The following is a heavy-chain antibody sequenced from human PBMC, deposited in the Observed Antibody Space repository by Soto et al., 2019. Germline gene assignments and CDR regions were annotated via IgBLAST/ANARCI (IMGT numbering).Heavy chain of an antibody. CDR2: IVPKVGSG. Sequence: QVQLVQSGAEVKKPGSSVKVSCKASGGTFSDSAINWVRQAPGERPEWMGGIVPKVGSGNYAQKFRDRVIITADESTSTAYMELSSLRSEDTAVYYCTSGSRDEGGMDVWGQGATVSVSS. CDR1: GGTFSDSA. D-gene: IGHD2-15*01. CDR3: TSGSRDEGGMDV. J-gene: IGHJ6*02. V-gene: IGHV1-69*01.